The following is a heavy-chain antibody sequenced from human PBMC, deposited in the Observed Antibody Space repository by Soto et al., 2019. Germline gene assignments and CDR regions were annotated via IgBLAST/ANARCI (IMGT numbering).Heavy chain of an antibody. CDR1: GFSLSNARMG. CDR2: IFSNDEK. V-gene: IGHV2-26*01. D-gene: IGHD6-6*01. J-gene: IGHJ4*02. CDR3: ARFEYSSSAAFDY. Sequence: SVPTLVNPTETLTLTCTVSGFSLSNARMGVSWIRQPPGKALEWLAHIFSNDEKSYSTSLKSRLTISKDTSKSQVVLTMTNMDPVDTATYYCARFEYSSSAAFDYWGQGTLVTVSS.